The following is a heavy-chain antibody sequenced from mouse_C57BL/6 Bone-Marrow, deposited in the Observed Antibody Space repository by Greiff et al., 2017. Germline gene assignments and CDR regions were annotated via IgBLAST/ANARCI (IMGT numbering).Heavy chain of an antibody. J-gene: IGHJ3*01. V-gene: IGHV1-4*01. CDR1: GYTFTSYT. CDR2: INPNSGYT. D-gene: IGHD1-1*01. CDR3: ARSRSRAWFAY. Sequence: VQVVESGAELARPGASVKMSCKASGYTFTSYTMTWVKQRPGQGLEWIGYINPNSGYTKYNQKFKDKATLTADKSSSTPYMQLSSLTSEDSAVFYCARSRSRAWFAYWGQGTLVTVSA.